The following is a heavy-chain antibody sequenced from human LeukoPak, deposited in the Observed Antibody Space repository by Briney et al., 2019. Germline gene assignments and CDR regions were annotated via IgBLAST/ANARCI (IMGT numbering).Heavy chain of an antibody. D-gene: IGHD6-19*01. CDR2: IQYAGSDK. Sequence: PGGSLRLSCAASGFTFNSYGMHWVRQAPGKGLEWVAFIQYAGSDKYYADSVKGRFTISRDNSKNTLYLQMNSLRAEDTAVYYCAKVPRASGWYPVEYYFDYWGQGTLVTVSS. CDR3: AKVPRASGWYPVEYYFDY. J-gene: IGHJ4*02. CDR1: GFTFNSYG. V-gene: IGHV3-30*02.